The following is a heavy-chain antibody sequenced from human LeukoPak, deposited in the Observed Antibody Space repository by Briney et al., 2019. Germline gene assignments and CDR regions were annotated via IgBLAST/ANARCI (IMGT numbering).Heavy chain of an antibody. J-gene: IGHJ6*03. CDR3: ARDLHRVGATGYYYYMDV. D-gene: IGHD1-26*01. CDR1: GGSISSSSYY. CDR2: IYYSGGT. V-gene: IGHV4-39*07. Sequence: SETLSLTCTVSGGSISSSSYYWGWIRQPPGKGLEWIGSIYYSGGTYYNPSLKSRVTMSVDTSKNQFSLKLSSVTAADTAVYYCARDLHRVGATGYYYYMDVWGKGTTVTVSS.